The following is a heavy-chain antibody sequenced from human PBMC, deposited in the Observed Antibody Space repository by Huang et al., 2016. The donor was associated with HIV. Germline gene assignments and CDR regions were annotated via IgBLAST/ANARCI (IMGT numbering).Heavy chain of an antibody. Sequence: QVQLVESGGGVVQPGRSLRLSCAASGFTLSYYGMHWVRQAPGKGLDWLGLTSFDGTKEAYADSVKGRFTISRDNSNNTLYLQLNSLRVQDTAVYYCAKDCSGRSCQPDYWGQGTLVTVSS. V-gene: IGHV3-30*18. J-gene: IGHJ4*02. CDR3: AKDCSGRSCQPDY. D-gene: IGHD2-15*01. CDR1: GFTLSYYG. CDR2: TSFDGTKE.